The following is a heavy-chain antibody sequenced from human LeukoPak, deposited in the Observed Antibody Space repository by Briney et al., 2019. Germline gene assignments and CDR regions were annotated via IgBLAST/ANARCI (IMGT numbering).Heavy chain of an antibody. CDR3: ARVVITTTPYSDYGMDV. J-gene: IGHJ6*02. CDR2: IYHSGST. CDR1: GYSISSGYY. V-gene: IGHV4-38-2*02. Sequence: PSETLSLTCTVSGYSISSGYYWGWIRQPPGKGLEWIGSIYHSGSTYYNPSLKSRVTISVDTSKNQFSLKLSSVTAADTAVYYCARVVITTTPYSDYGMDVWGQGITVTVSS. D-gene: IGHD3-22*01.